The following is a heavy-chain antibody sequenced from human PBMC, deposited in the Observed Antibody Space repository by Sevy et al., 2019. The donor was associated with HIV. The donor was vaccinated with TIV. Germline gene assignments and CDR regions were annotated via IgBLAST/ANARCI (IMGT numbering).Heavy chain of an antibody. D-gene: IGHD3-3*02. CDR2: IYTSGST. V-gene: IGHV4-61*02. J-gene: IGHJ4*02. CDR1: GGSISSGSYY. CDR3: ARTGIRDKYYFDY. Sequence: SDTLSLTYTVSGGSISSGSYYWSWIRQPAGKGLEWIGRIYTSGSTNYNPSLKSRVTMSVDTSKNQFSLKLSSVTAADTAVYYCARTGIRDKYYFDYWGQGTLVTVSS.